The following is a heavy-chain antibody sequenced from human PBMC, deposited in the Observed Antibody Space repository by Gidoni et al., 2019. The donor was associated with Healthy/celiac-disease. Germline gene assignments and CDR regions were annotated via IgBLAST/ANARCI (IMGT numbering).Heavy chain of an antibody. Sequence: EVQLVESGGGLVQPGGSLRLSCAASGFTFSSYSMNWVRQAPGKGLEWVSYISSSSSTIYYADSVKGRFTISRDNAKNSLYLQMNSLRDEDTAVYYCAREGRAPSITGTTKGDYYYYGMDVWGQGTTVTVSS. CDR1: GFTFSSYS. CDR2: ISSSSSTI. J-gene: IGHJ6*02. V-gene: IGHV3-48*02. D-gene: IGHD1-7*01. CDR3: AREGRAPSITGTTKGDYYYYGMDV.